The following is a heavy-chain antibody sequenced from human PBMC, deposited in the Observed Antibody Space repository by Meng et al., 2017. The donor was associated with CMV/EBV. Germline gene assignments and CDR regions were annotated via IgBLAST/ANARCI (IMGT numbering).Heavy chain of an antibody. D-gene: IGHD3-22*01. V-gene: IGHV4-34*01. Sequence: QVQLQQWVAGLLKPSETLSLTCAVYGGSFSGYYWSWIRQPPGKGLEWIGEINHSGSTNYNPSLKSRVTISVDTSKNQFSLKLSSVTAADTAVYYCARVWDSGWDYWGQGTLVTVSS. CDR1: GGSFSGYY. CDR2: INHSGST. CDR3: ARVWDSGWDY. J-gene: IGHJ4*02.